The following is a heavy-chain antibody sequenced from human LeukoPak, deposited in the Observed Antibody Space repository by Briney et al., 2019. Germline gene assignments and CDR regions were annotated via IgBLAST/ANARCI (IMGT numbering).Heavy chain of an antibody. J-gene: IGHJ4*02. CDR1: GYTFTSYD. Sequence: ASVKVSCKASGYTFTSYDINWVRQATGQGLEWMGWMNPNSGNTGYAQKFQGRVTMTRNTSISTAYMELSSLRSEDTAVYYCARDARIAARPWDDYWGQGTLVTVSS. CDR3: ARDARIAARPWDDY. D-gene: IGHD6-6*01. V-gene: IGHV1-8*01. CDR2: MNPNSGNT.